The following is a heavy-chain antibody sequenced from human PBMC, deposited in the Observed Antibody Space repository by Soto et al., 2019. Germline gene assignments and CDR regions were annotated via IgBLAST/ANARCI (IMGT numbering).Heavy chain of an antibody. V-gene: IGHV1-18*04. Sequence: QVQLVQSGAEVKKSGASVTVSCKASGYTFNSYGVSWVRQAPGPGLEWMGWIDPYNGNTKSGQNFQGRVIMTTDTYSSTSYMYLRSLRSDDKAVYYCARSDIWAYWCQGNLVNVSS. CDR3: ARSDIWAY. CDR2: IDPYNGNT. J-gene: IGHJ4*02. CDR1: GYTFNSYG. D-gene: IGHD2-15*01.